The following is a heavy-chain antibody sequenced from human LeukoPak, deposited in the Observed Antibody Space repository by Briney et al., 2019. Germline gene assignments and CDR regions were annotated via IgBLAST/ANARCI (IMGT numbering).Heavy chain of an antibody. V-gene: IGHV3-64*01. CDR2: ISSNGGST. Sequence: GGSLRLSCAASGFTVSSNYMSWVRQAPGKGLEYVSAISSNGGSTYYANSVKGRFTISRDNSKNTLYLQMGSLRAEDMAVYYCARARVGAPWGQGTLVTVSS. CDR1: GFTVSSNY. J-gene: IGHJ5*02. CDR3: ARARVGAP. D-gene: IGHD1-26*01.